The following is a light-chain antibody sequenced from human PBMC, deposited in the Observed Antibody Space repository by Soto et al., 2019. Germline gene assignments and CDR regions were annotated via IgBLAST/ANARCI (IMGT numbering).Light chain of an antibody. CDR1: QTISTY. CDR3: HQSHGIPYT. CDR2: AAS. J-gene: IGKJ2*01. V-gene: IGKV1-39*01. Sequence: DIQMTQSPSSLSASVGDRVTITCRASQTISTYLNWYQQKPGKAPKLLIYAASTLQSGVPSRFSGSGSGTDFTLTINSLQPEDFATYYCHQSHGIPYTFGQWTKLEIK.